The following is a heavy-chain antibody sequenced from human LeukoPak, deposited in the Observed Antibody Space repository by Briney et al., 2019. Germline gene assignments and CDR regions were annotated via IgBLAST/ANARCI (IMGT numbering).Heavy chain of an antibody. Sequence: GGSLRLSCAASGFTFSSYAMSWVRQAPGKGLEWVSAISGSGGSTYYADSVKGRFTISRDNSKNTLYLQMNSLRAEDTAVYYCAKPVAEYYDSSDYYYGYWGQGTLVTVSS. CDR2: ISGSGGST. CDR3: AKPVAEYYDSSDYYYGY. D-gene: IGHD3-22*01. CDR1: GFTFSSYA. J-gene: IGHJ4*02. V-gene: IGHV3-23*01.